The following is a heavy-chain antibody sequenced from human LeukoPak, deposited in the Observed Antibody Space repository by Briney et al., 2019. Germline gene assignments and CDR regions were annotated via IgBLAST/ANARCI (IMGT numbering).Heavy chain of an antibody. CDR2: INTSGGST. CDR1: GYTFTSYY. J-gene: IGHJ4*02. CDR3: VGVPASEYRDYFFY. D-gene: IGHD1-14*01. Sequence: ASVTVSCKASGYTFTSYYMHWVRQAPGQGLEWMGIINTSGGSTSYEQKFQGRVTMTRDTSISTDYMEMRSLRSEETAVDYCVGVPASEYRDYFFYSGQGTLVTVSS. V-gene: IGHV1-46*01.